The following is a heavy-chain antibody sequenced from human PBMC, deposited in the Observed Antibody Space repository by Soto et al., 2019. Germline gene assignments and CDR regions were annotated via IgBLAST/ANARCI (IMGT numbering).Heavy chain of an antibody. CDR2: IFQSGST. J-gene: IGHJ5*02. CDR3: ARGRGRYSSGWSWFDP. Sequence: SETLSLTCGVSGGTIRSPDWWTWVRQPPGKGLEWIGEIFQSGSTNYTPSLESRVTISVDKSKNQFSLTLTSVAAADTAVYFCARGRGRYSSGWSWFDPWGQGILVTVSS. D-gene: IGHD6-19*01. CDR1: GGTIRSPDW. V-gene: IGHV4-4*02.